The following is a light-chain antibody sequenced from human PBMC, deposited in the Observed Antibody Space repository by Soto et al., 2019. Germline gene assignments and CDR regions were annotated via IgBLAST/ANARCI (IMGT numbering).Light chain of an antibody. V-gene: IGKV1-39*01. Sequence: DIQMTQSPSSLSASVGARVPISCRASQSISRYLNWYQQQPGKAPNLLIYAASTLQSGVASRFSGSGSGTDFTLTISSLQPEDFATYFCQQSYNTPRTFGQGTK. J-gene: IGKJ1*01. CDR3: QQSYNTPRT. CDR1: QSISRY. CDR2: AAS.